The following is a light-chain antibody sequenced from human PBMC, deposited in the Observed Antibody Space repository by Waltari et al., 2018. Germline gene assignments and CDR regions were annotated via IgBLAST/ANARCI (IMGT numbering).Light chain of an antibody. J-gene: IGLJ3*02. Sequence: QSALTQPRSVSGSPGQSVTISCTGTRNDVGAYNYVSLHHQHPGKAPKLMIYDVSKRPSGVPDRFSASKSGNTASLTISGLQAEDEADYYCCSYTGTYTHWVFGGGTKLTVL. V-gene: IGLV2-11*01. CDR1: RNDVGAYNY. CDR2: DVS. CDR3: CSYTGTYTHWV.